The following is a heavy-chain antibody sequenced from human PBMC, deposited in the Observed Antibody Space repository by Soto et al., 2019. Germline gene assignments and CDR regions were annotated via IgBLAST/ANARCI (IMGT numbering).Heavy chain of an antibody. CDR3: AKDSSSGGYDYLYYYYYYMDV. D-gene: IGHD5-12*01. J-gene: IGHJ6*03. V-gene: IGHV3-9*01. CDR2: ISWNSGSI. CDR1: GFTFEDYA. Sequence: GGSLRLSWAASGFTFEDYAMHLVRQAQGKGLEWVSGISWNSGSIGYADSVKGRFTISRDNAKNSLYLQMNSLRAEDTALYYCAKDSSSGGYDYLYYYYYYMDVWGKGTTVTVSS.